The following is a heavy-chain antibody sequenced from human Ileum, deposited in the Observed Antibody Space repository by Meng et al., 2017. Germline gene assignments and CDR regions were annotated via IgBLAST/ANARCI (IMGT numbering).Heavy chain of an antibody. CDR3: ARHLGRSFDY. J-gene: IGHJ4*02. D-gene: IGHD3-16*01. Sequence: QVQLLQWGAGLWKASETLSLTCAVYGGSFSGYYWSWFRQPPGKGLEWIGEIYYSGGTKYNPSLKSRVTISGDTSKNQFSLKLTSVTAADTAVYYCARHLGRSFDYWGQGTLVTVSS. CDR1: GGSFSGYY. CDR2: IYYSGGT. V-gene: IGHV4-34*01.